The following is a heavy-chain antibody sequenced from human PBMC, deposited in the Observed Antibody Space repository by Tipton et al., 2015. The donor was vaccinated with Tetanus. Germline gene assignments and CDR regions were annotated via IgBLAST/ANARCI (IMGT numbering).Heavy chain of an antibody. J-gene: IGHJ4*02. CDR2: INPRYGTT. CDR1: GYNFTTYN. CDR3: ARANSGHYYLDS. D-gene: IGHD1-26*01. Sequence: QLVQSGPEVKKPGASVKIYCKASGYNFTTYNIHWVRQAPAQGLEWMGTINPRYGTTSYAQKFQGRVTMTRNTSIRTAYMELSSLTSEDTAVYYCARANSGHYYLDSWGQGTLVTVSS. V-gene: IGHV1-46*01.